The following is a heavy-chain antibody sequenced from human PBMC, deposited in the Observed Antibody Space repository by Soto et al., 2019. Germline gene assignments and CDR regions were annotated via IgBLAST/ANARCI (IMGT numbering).Heavy chain of an antibody. V-gene: IGHV1-18*01. D-gene: IGHD2-15*01. J-gene: IGHJ5*02. CDR3: ARGFRVAATRWWFDP. Sequence: QVQLVQSGAEVKKPGASVKVSCKASGDTFTSYDISWVGQAPGQGLEWMGWISTYNGNTNYAQKLQGRVTMTTDTSTNTAYMELRSLRSGDTAVYYCARGFRVAATRWWFDPWGQGTLVTVSS. CDR2: ISTYNGNT. CDR1: GDTFTSYD.